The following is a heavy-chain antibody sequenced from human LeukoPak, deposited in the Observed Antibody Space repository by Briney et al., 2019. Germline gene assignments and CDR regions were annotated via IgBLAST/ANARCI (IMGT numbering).Heavy chain of an antibody. J-gene: IGHJ4*02. Sequence: SETLSLTCTVSGGSISSSSYYRGWIRQPPGKGLEWIGSIYYSGSTYYNPSLKSRVTISVDRSKNQFSLKLSSVTAADTAVYYCARVYSGYDRRLDYWGQGTLVTVSS. CDR1: GGSISSSSYY. V-gene: IGHV4-39*07. CDR2: IYYSGST. CDR3: ARVYSGYDRRLDY. D-gene: IGHD5-12*01.